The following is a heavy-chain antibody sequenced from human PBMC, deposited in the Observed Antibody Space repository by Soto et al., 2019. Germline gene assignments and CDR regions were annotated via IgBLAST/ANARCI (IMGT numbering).Heavy chain of an antibody. CDR1: GGSISSYY. J-gene: IGHJ6*03. D-gene: IGHD3-3*01. Sequence: QVQLQESGPGLVKPSETLSLTCTVSGGSISSYYWSWIRQPPGKGLEWIGYIYYSGSTNYNPSLMSRVTIAVDTSKNQFSLKLSSVTAADTAVYYCARLSGRSGYYYYMDVWGKGTTVTVSS. CDR2: IYYSGST. CDR3: ARLSGRSGYYYYMDV. V-gene: IGHV4-59*08.